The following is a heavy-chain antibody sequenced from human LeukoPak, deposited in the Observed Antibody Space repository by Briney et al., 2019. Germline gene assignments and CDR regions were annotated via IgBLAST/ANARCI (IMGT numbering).Heavy chain of an antibody. CDR3: ARKSGYDY. J-gene: IGHJ4*02. CDR1: GFTFSSYS. V-gene: IGHV3-48*01. D-gene: IGHD5-12*01. Sequence: GGSLRLSCAASGFTFSSYSMNWVRQAPGKGLEWVSYISSSSSTIYYADSVKGRFTISRDNAKNSLYLQMNSLRAEDTAVYYCARKSGYDYWGQGTLLTVSS. CDR2: ISSSSSTI.